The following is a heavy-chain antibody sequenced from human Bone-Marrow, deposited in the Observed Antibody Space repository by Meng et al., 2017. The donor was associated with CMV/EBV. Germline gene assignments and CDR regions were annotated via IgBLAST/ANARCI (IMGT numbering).Heavy chain of an antibody. J-gene: IGHJ1*01. CDR2: ICSAGST. V-gene: IGHV3-53*05. CDR3: ARDYSYFQH. D-gene: IGHD2-21*01. CDR1: EFTVGSNY. Sequence: GGSLRLSCAASEFTVGSNYMSWVRQAPGKGLEWVSIICSAGSTYYADSVKGRFTISRDNSKNTLYLQMNSLRAEDTAVYYCARDYSYFQHWGQGTLVTVSS.